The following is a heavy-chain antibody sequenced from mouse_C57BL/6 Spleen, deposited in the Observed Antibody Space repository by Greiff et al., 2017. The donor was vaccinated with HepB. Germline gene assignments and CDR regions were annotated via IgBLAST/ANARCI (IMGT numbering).Heavy chain of an antibody. J-gene: IGHJ1*03. D-gene: IGHD1-1*01. CDR2: INPNNGGT. V-gene: IGHV1-26*01. CDR1: GYTFTDYY. CDR3: ARSYYGSSHWYFDV. Sequence: EVQLQQSGPELVKPGASVKISCKASGYTFTDYYMNWVKQSHGKSLEWIGDINPNNGGTSYNQKFKGKATLTVDKSSSTAYMELRSLTSEDSAVYYCARSYYGSSHWYFDVWGTGNTVTVSS.